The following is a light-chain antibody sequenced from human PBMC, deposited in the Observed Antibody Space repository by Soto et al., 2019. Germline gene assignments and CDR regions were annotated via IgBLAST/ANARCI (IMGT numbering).Light chain of an antibody. CDR1: PSVSNY. Sequence: EIVLTQSPATLSLSPGERATLSCRASPSVSNYLAWYQHKPGQAPRLLIYDASSRATGIPARFSGSGSGTDFTLTISSLEPEDFAVYFCQLRSNWPPTWTFGQGTKVEIK. CDR3: QLRSNWPPTWT. V-gene: IGKV3-11*01. CDR2: DAS. J-gene: IGKJ1*01.